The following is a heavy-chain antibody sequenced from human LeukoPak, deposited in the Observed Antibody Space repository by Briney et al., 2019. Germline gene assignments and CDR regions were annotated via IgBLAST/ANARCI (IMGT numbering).Heavy chain of an antibody. D-gene: IGHD3-10*02. V-gene: IGHV3-48*04. CDR3: AELGITMIGGV. Sequence: PGGSLRLSCAASGFTFSTYNMIWLRQAPGKGLEWLSYISSSSSTILYADSVKGRFTISRDNAKNSLYLQMNSLRAEDTAVYYCAELGITMIGGVWGKGTTVTISS. CDR1: GFTFSTYN. J-gene: IGHJ6*04. CDR2: ISSSSSTI.